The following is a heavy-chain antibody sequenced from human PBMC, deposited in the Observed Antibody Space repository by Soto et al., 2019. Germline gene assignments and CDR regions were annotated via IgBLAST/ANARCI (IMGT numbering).Heavy chain of an antibody. CDR3: AHSGEYSSRWTDFDC. D-gene: IGHD6-13*01. CDR1: GFSLSTSGVG. J-gene: IGHJ4*02. V-gene: IGHV2-5*02. Sequence: QITLKESGPTLVKPTQTLTLTCTFSGFSLSTSGVGVGWIRQPPGKALEWLALIYWDDDKRYSPSLKSRLTTTKDTPKNQVVPTITKMDPVDPPPYYCAHSGEYSSRWTDFDCWGRGTLVSASS. CDR2: IYWDDDK.